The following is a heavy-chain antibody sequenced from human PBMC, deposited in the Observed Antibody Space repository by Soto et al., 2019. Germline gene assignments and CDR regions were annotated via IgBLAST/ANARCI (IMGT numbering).Heavy chain of an antibody. V-gene: IGHV3-30*18. CDR2: ISYDGSNK. D-gene: IGHD2-2*01. CDR1: GFTFSSYG. Sequence: QVQLVESGGGVVQPGRSLRLSCAASGFTFSSYGMHWVRQAPGKGLEWVAVISYDGSNKYYADSVKGRFTISRDNSKNTLYLQMNSLRAEDMAVYYCAKETRLGYCSSTSCLEPTEYFQHWGQGTLVTVSS. CDR3: AKETRLGYCSSTSCLEPTEYFQH. J-gene: IGHJ1*01.